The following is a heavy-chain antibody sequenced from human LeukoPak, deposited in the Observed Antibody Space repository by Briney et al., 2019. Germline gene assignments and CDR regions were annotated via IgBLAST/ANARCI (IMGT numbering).Heavy chain of an antibody. J-gene: IGHJ5*01. CDR2: ISNNGRS. Sequence: SETLSLTCTVSGGSISHYFWSWIRQPAGQGLEWIGRISNNGRSSYNPSLKSRLTISIDTPKNQFFLKLDSVSAADTAVYYCARAPCAGSCHDDSWGQGTLVTVSS. CDR1: GGSISHYF. D-gene: IGHD2-8*02. V-gene: IGHV4-4*07. CDR3: ARAPCAGSCHDDS.